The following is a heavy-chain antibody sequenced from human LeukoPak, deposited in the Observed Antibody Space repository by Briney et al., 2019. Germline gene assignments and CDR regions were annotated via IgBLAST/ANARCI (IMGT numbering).Heavy chain of an antibody. J-gene: IGHJ4*02. CDR2: IIPIVGTT. V-gene: IGHV1-69*05. D-gene: IGHD5-12*01. CDR1: GGTFSSHA. Sequence: SVKVSCKASGGTFSSHAISRVRQAPGQGLGWGGGIIPIVGTTNYAQNFQGRATNTTTESTSTGYMELRSLRSHAPPSYTGARGDSGYDYGFDNWGQGTLVTVSS. CDR3: ARGDSGYDYGFDN.